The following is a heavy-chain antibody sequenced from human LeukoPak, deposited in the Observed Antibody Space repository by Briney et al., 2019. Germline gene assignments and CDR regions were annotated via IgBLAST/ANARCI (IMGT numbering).Heavy chain of an antibody. J-gene: IGHJ3*02. CDR3: ASGLNAFDI. V-gene: IGHV4-30-4*08. CDR2: IYYSGIT. D-gene: IGHD3-22*01. CDR1: GGSISSGDYY. Sequence: SETLSLTCTVSGGSISSGDYYWSWIRQPPGKGLEWIMYIYYSGITYYNPSLKSRVTISVDTSKNLFSPKLSSVSAADTAVYDCASGLNAFDIWGQGRIVTVSS.